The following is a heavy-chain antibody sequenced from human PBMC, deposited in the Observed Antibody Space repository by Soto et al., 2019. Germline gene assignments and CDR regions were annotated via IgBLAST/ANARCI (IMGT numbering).Heavy chain of an antibody. CDR2: IYWDDDK. D-gene: IGHD6-19*01. V-gene: IGHV2-5*02. CDR3: AQTSTSGWRLLEYFQH. J-gene: IGHJ1*01. Sequence: SGPTLVKPTQTLTLTCTFSGFSLSTSGVGVGWIRQPPGKALEWLALIYWDDDKRYSPSLKSRLTITKDTSKNQVVLTMTNMDPVDTATYYCAQTSTSGWRLLEYFQHWGQGTLVTVSS. CDR1: GFSLSTSGVG.